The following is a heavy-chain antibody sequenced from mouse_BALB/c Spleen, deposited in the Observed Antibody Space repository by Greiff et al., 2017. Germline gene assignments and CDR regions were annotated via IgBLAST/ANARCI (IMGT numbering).Heavy chain of an antibody. CDR3: ARDHYGYDGAWFAY. CDR2: ISSGGST. V-gene: IGHV5-6-5*01. CDR1: GFTFSSYA. Sequence: EVKLMESGGGLVKPGGSLKLSCAASGFTFSSYAMSWARQTPEKRLEWVASISSGGSTYYPDSVKGRFTISRDNARNILYLQMSSLRSEDTAMYYCARDHYGYDGAWFAYWGQGTLVTVSA. J-gene: IGHJ3*01. D-gene: IGHD2-2*01.